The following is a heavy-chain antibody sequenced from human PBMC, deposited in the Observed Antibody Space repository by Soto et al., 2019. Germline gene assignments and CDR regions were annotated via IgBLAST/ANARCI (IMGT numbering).Heavy chain of an antibody. CDR1: GFTFSSYA. Sequence: EVQLLESGGGLVQPGGSLSLSCVGSGFTFSSYAMTWVRQAPGKGLEWVSGISGSGRSTHFADSVRGRFTVSRDNSKNTLYLQMNSLRAEDTAVYYCARDSEQWLAANIDYWGQGTLVTVSS. V-gene: IGHV3-23*01. CDR2: ISGSGRST. J-gene: IGHJ4*02. CDR3: ARDSEQWLAANIDY. D-gene: IGHD6-19*01.